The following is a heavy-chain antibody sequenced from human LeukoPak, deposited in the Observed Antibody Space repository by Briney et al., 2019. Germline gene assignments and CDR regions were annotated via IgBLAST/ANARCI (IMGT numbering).Heavy chain of an antibody. V-gene: IGHV3-30*02. J-gene: IGHJ4*02. CDR1: GFTFRNYA. D-gene: IGHD2-15*01. CDR3: AKDLPDRYSLEY. Sequence: GGSLRLSCAAAGFTFRNYAMYWVRHAPGEGLGWVAFTNYDGSDRCYADSVKGRYTVTRDNPKNTLYLQMNRLRTEDTAVYYCAKDLPDRYSLEYWGQGTMVTVPS. CDR2: TNYDGSDR.